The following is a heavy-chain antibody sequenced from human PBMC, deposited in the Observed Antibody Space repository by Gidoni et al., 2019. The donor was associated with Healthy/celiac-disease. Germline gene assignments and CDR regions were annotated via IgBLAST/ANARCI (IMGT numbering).Heavy chain of an antibody. CDR1: GFTFSSYS. Sequence: EVQLVESGGGLVKPGGSLRLSCAASGFTFSSYSLNWVRQAPGKGLEWVSSISSSGSTIYYADSVKGRFTISRDNAKNSLYLQMNSLGAEDTAVYYCARDPGFIAGGYNYAFDIWGQGKMVTVSS. V-gene: IGHV3-21*01. CDR2: ISSSGSTI. J-gene: IGHJ3*02. D-gene: IGHD5-12*01. CDR3: ARDPGFIAGGYNYAFDI.